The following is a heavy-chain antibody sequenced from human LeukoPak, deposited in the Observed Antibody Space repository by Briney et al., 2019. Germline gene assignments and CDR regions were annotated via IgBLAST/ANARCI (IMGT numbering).Heavy chain of an antibody. CDR3: ARVDIVVVPAARGGYYYYYYMDV. V-gene: IGHV1-8*01. D-gene: IGHD2-2*01. Sequence: ASVKVSCKASGYTFTSYDINWVRQATGQGLEWMGWMNPNSGNTGYAQKFQGRVTMTRNTSISTAYMELSSLRSEDTAVYYCARVDIVVVPAARGGYYYYYYMDVWGKGTTVTVSS. J-gene: IGHJ6*03. CDR2: MNPNSGNT. CDR1: GYTFTSYD.